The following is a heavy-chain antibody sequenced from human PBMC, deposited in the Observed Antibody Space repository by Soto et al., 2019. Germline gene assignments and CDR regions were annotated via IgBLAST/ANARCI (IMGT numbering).Heavy chain of an antibody. CDR1: GFTFSSYS. CDR3: ARGQYVDYYYMDV. CDR2: ISSSSSYI. V-gene: IGHV3-21*01. D-gene: IGHD2-8*01. Sequence: EVQLVESGGGLVKPGGSLRLSCVVSGFTFSSYSMNWVRQAPGKGLEWVSSISSSSSYIHNADSGKGRFTISRDNATNSVYLQMTSLRAADTAVYYCARGQYVDYYYMDVWGEGTTVTVSS. J-gene: IGHJ6*03.